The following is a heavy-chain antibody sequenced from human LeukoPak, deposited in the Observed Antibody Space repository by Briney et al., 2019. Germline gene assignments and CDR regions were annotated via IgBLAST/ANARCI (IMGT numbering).Heavy chain of an antibody. Sequence: GGSLRLSCAASGFTFSSYWMNWVRQAPGKWLERVANIKQDGSEKYYVDSVKGRFTISRDNAKNSLYLQMNSLRAEDTAVYYCARVRYDILTGYPFDYWGQGTLVTVSS. CDR2: IKQDGSEK. D-gene: IGHD3-9*01. CDR3: ARVRYDILTGYPFDY. CDR1: GFTFSSYW. J-gene: IGHJ4*02. V-gene: IGHV3-7*03.